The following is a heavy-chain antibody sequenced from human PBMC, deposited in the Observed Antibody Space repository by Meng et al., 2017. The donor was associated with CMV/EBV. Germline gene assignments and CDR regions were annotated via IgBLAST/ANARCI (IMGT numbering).Heavy chain of an antibody. CDR3: ARVTESGADP. Sequence: GESLKISCAASGFTFNNSYMGWIRQAPGKGLEWVSYTSTSGTKVYYTAAVRGRFTISRDNAKHSLYLQMNSLRAEDTAVYYCARVTESGADPWGQGTLVTVSS. V-gene: IGHV3-11*01. CDR1: GFTFNNSY. J-gene: IGHJ5*02. CDR2: TSTSGTKV. D-gene: IGHD3-10*01.